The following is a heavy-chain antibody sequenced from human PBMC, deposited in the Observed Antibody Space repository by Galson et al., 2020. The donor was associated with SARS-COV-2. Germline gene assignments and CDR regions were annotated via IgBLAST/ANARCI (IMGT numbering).Heavy chain of an antibody. D-gene: IGHD6-19*01. CDR2: TYYRSRWNI. Sequence: SETLSLTCAISGDSVTSDSASWNWIRQSPSRGLEWLGRTYYRSRWNIDYAVSVESRITIDTDTSKNQLSLHLNSVTPEDTAVYYCARDVAAVADAFDIWGQGTLVTVSS. CDR3: ARDVAAVADAFDI. J-gene: IGHJ3*02. CDR1: GDSVTSDSAS. V-gene: IGHV6-1*01.